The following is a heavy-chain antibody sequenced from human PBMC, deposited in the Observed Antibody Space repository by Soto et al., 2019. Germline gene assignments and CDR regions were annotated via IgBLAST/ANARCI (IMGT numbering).Heavy chain of an antibody. CDR3: ASHCSSTSCYRDAFDI. D-gene: IGHD2-2*01. CDR2: MNPNSGNT. Sequence: ASVKVSCKASGYTFTSYDINWVRQATGQGLEWMGWMNPNSGNTGYAQKFQGRVTMTRNTSISTAYMELSSLRSEDTAVYYCASHCSSTSCYRDAFDIWGQGTMVTVSS. V-gene: IGHV1-8*01. CDR1: GYTFTSYD. J-gene: IGHJ3*02.